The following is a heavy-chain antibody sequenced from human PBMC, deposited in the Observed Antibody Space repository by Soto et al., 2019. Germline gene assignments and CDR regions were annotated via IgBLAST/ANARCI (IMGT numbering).Heavy chain of an antibody. J-gene: IGHJ4*02. D-gene: IGHD4-17*01. Sequence: GGSLRLSCAASGFTFSSYGMHWVRQAPGKGLEWVAVIWYDGSNKYYADSVKGRFTISRDNSKNTLYLQMNSLRAEDTAVYYCARSDYGDPKRVFDYWGQGTLVPVSS. CDR3: ARSDYGDPKRVFDY. CDR1: GFTFSSYG. CDR2: IWYDGSNK. V-gene: IGHV3-33*01.